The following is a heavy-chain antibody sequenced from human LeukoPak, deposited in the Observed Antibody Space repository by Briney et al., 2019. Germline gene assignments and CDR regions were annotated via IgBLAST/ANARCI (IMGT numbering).Heavy chain of an antibody. J-gene: IGHJ5*02. CDR1: GFTFSSYW. D-gene: IGHD2-21*02. CDR2: IEQDGSEK. CDR3: ARKGCTGDCYRFDP. V-gene: IGHV3-7*02. Sequence: GGSLRLSCAASGFTFSSYWMSWVRQAPGKGLEWVANIEQDGSEKYYVDSVKGRFTISRDNAKNSLYLQMNSLRAEDTAVYYCARKGCTGDCYRFDPWGQGTLVTVSS.